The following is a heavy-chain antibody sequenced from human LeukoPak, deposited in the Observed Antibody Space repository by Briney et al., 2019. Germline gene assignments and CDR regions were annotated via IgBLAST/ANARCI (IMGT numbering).Heavy chain of an antibody. Sequence: SSETLSLTCNVSGYSISSGYYWGWIRQPPGKGLEWIGTIYHDATTYYNPSLKSRVTISVDTSKNQFSLKLNSVTAADTAVYYCARSIPDSSGWIDYWGQGTLVTVSS. V-gene: IGHV4-38-2*02. D-gene: IGHD3-22*01. J-gene: IGHJ4*02. CDR3: ARSIPDSSGWIDY. CDR2: IYHDATT. CDR1: GYSISSGYY.